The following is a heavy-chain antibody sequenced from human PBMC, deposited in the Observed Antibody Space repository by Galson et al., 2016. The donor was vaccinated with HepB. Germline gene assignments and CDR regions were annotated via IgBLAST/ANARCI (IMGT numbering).Heavy chain of an antibody. V-gene: IGHV5-51*01. CDR1: GYIFINYW. D-gene: IGHD3-3*01. CDR2: IYPGDSDT. Sequence: QSGAEVKKPGESLKISCQGSGYIFINYWIAWVRQMPGKGLEWMGIIYPGDSDTRYSPSFQGQVTISADKSSKTAYLQWNTLQASDTAIYYCARHEWPDDADEIWGQGTMVTVSS. CDR3: ARHEWPDDADEI. J-gene: IGHJ3*02.